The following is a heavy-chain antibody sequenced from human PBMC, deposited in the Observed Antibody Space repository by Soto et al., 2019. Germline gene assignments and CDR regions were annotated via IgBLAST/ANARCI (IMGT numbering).Heavy chain of an antibody. CDR3: ASXTTVTTSLGYYYYGMDV. CDR1: GFTVSSNY. CDR2: IYSGGST. V-gene: IGHV3-53*01. J-gene: IGHJ6*02. D-gene: IGHD4-4*01. Sequence: PGGSLRLSCAASGFTVSSNYMSWVRQAPGKGLEWVSVIYSGGSTYYADSVKGRFTISRDNSKNTLYLQMNSLRAEDTAVYYCASXTTVTTSLGYYYYGMDVWGQGTTVTVSS.